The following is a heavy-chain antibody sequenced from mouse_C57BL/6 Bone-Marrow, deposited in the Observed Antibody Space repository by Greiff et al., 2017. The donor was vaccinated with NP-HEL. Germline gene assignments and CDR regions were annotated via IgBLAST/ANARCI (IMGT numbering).Heavy chain of an antibody. Sequence: EVQLQQSGPELVKPGASVKISCKASGYSFTGYYMNWVKQSPEKSLEWIGEINPSTGGTTYNQKFKAKATLTVDKSSSTAYMQLKSLTSEDSAVYYCARWDYYGTEGFAYWGQGTLVTVSA. CDR2: INPSTGGT. J-gene: IGHJ3*01. V-gene: IGHV1-42*01. D-gene: IGHD1-1*01. CDR1: GYSFTGYY. CDR3: ARWDYYGTEGFAY.